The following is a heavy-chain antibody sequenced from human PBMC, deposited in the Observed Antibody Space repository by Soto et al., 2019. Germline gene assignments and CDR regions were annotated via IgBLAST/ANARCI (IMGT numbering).Heavy chain of an antibody. D-gene: IGHD6-13*01. Sequence: SETLSLTCIVSGGSITNKNYYWGWIRQPPGKGLEWIGNIYYTGATYYNPSLQSRVTISVDTSQNQFSLKLNSVTAADTAVYYCARRERAAGTDWWFDPWGQGTFVPVSS. CDR1: GGSITNKNYY. CDR2: IYYTGAT. V-gene: IGHV4-39*01. CDR3: ARRERAAGTDWWFDP. J-gene: IGHJ5*02.